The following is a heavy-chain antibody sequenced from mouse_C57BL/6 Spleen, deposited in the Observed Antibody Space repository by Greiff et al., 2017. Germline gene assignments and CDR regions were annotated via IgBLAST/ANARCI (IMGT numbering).Heavy chain of an antibody. CDR3: TRGGGYDVPYFDY. V-gene: IGHV5-9-1*02. Sequence: EVQGVESGEGLVKPGGSLKLSCAASGFTFSSYAMSWVRQTPEKRLEWVAYISSGGDYIYYADTVKGRFTISRDNARNTLYLQMSSLKSEDTAMYYCTRGGGYDVPYFDYWGQGTTLTVSS. J-gene: IGHJ2*01. CDR1: GFTFSSYA. CDR2: ISSGGDYI. D-gene: IGHD2-2*01.